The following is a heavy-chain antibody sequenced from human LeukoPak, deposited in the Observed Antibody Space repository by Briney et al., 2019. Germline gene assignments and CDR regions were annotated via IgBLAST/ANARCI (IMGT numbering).Heavy chain of an antibody. CDR3: ARDRLVATNRLSFDY. V-gene: IGHV3-23*01. CDR1: GFTFSSYA. D-gene: IGHD5-12*01. CDR2: IRGSGTST. J-gene: IGHJ4*02. Sequence: PGGSLRLSCAASGFTFSSYAMSWVRQAPGKGLEWVSHIRGSGTSTYYADSVKGRFTISRDNSKNTVDLQMKSLRAEDTAVYYCARDRLVATNRLSFDYWGQGTLVTVSS.